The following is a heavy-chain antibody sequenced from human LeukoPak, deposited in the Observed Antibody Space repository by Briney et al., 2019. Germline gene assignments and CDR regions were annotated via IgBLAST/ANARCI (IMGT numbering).Heavy chain of an antibody. J-gene: IGHJ5*02. CDR1: GYTFTDYY. CDR2: INPNSGGT. Sequence: ASVKVSCKASGYTFTDYYMHWARQAPGQGLEWMGWINPNSGGTNYAQKFQGRVTMTRDTSISTAYMELSRLRSDDTAVYYCARDRRYYLHNWFDPWGQGTLVTVSS. D-gene: IGHD2-21*01. V-gene: IGHV1-2*02. CDR3: ARDRRYYLHNWFDP.